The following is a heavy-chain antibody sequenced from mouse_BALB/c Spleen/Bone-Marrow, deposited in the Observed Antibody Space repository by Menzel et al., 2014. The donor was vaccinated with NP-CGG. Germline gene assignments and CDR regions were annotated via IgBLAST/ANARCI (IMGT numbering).Heavy chain of an antibody. CDR3: ARWLPLAY. D-gene: IGHD2-2*01. J-gene: IGHJ3*01. CDR2: IDPANGNT. CDR1: GFNIKDTY. V-gene: IGHV14-3*02. Sequence: VQLQQSGAELVKPGASVKLSCTASGFNIKDTYMHWVKQRPEQGLEWIGRIDPANGNTKYDPKFQGKATITADTSSNTAYLQLSSLTSENTAVYYCARWLPLAYWGQGTLVTVSA.